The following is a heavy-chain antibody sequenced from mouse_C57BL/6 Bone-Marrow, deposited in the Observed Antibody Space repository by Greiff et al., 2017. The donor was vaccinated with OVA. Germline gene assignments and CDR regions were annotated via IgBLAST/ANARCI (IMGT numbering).Heavy chain of an antibody. CDR2: ISYDGSN. CDR1: GYSITSGYY. V-gene: IGHV3-6*01. Sequence: DVQLVESGPGLVKPSQSLSLTCSVTGYSITSGYYWNWIRQFPGNKLEWMGYISYDGSNNYNPSLKNRISITRDTSKNQFFLKLNSVTTEDTATYYCARERITTVVAHYWYFDVWGTGTTVTVSS. D-gene: IGHD1-1*01. J-gene: IGHJ1*03. CDR3: ARERITTVVAHYWYFDV.